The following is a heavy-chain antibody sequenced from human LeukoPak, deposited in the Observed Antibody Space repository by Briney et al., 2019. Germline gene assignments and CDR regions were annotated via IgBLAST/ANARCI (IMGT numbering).Heavy chain of an antibody. Sequence: GSLRLSCAASGFTFSSYAMSWVRQAPGKGLEWVSAIRGIVGSTYYADSVKGRFTISRDNSKNTLYLQMNSLRAEDTAVYYCAKVEGEGTYYYDSSGSKEGDYWGQGTLVRVSS. CDR2: IRGIVGST. D-gene: IGHD3-22*01. V-gene: IGHV3-23*01. CDR1: GFTFSSYA. J-gene: IGHJ4*02. CDR3: AKVEGEGTYYYDSSGSKEGDY.